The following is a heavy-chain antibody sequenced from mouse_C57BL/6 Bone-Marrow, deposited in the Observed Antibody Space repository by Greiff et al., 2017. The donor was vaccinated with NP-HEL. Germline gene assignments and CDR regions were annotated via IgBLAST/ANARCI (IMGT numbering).Heavy chain of an antibody. CDR2: INPYNGGT. Sequence: DVKLQESGPVLVKPGASVKMSCKASGYTFTDYYMNWVKQSHGKSLEWIGVINPYNGGTSYNQKFKGKATLTVDKSSSTAYMELNSLTSEDSAVYYCARGGWDYFDYWGQGTTLTVSS. D-gene: IGHD3-3*01. CDR3: ARGGWDYFDY. V-gene: IGHV1-19*01. CDR1: GYTFTDYY. J-gene: IGHJ2*01.